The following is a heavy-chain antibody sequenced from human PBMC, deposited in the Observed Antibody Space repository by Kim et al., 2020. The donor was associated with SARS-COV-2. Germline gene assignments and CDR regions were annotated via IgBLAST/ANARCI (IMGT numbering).Heavy chain of an antibody. Sequence: GGSLRLSCAASGFTFSSYAMHWVRQAPGKGLEWVAVISYDGSNKYYADSVKGRFTISRDNSKNTLYLQMNSLRAEDTAVYYCARDRLGDSSAKNYFDYWGQGTLVTVSS. CDR1: GFTFSSYA. D-gene: IGHD3-22*01. CDR3: ARDRLGDSSAKNYFDY. V-gene: IGHV3-30-3*01. CDR2: ISYDGSNK. J-gene: IGHJ4*02.